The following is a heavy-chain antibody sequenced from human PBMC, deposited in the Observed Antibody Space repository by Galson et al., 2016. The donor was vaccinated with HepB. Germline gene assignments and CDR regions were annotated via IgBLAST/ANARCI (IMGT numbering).Heavy chain of an antibody. D-gene: IGHD3-22*01. J-gene: IGHJ4*02. CDR1: GYTFASYG. Sequence: VKVYCKASGYTFASYGISWVRQAPGQGLSWMGWINTYLSSTNYAQTVLGRVTMTTDPSTSTAYMEQRGLRPDDTAVYYCARNSSGWYGNFDSWGQGTLVTVSS. CDR3: ARNSSGWYGNFDS. V-gene: IGHV1-18*01. CDR2: INTYLSST.